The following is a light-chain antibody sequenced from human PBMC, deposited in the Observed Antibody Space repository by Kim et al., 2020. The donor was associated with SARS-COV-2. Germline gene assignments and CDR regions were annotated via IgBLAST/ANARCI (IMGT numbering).Light chain of an antibody. J-gene: IGLJ1*01. CDR2: SNN. CDR3: AAWDDSLNGLYV. CDR1: SSNIGSNT. Sequence: QRVTVSCSGSSSNIGSNTGNWYQQVPGTAPKLIIYSNNQRPSGVPDRFSGSKSGTSASLAISGLQSEDEADYYCAAWDDSLNGLYVFGTGTKVTVL. V-gene: IGLV1-44*01.